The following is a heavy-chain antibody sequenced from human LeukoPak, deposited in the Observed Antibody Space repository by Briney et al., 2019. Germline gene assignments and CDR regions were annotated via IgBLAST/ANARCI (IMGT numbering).Heavy chain of an antibody. D-gene: IGHD3-10*01. CDR2: LSESGGT. Sequence: SETLSLTCAVYSGSFNSYFWSWIRQVPGKGLEWIAELSESGGTNYNPSLKSRVTISVDTSKNQFSLRLSSVTAADTAVYYCARYSSEKYFAYWGQGTLVTVSS. CDR1: SGSFNSYF. V-gene: IGHV4-34*01. CDR3: ARYSSEKYFAY. J-gene: IGHJ4*02.